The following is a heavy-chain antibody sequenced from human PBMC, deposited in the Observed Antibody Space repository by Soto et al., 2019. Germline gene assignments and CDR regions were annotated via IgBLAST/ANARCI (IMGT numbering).Heavy chain of an antibody. V-gene: IGHV4-30-2*01. J-gene: IGHJ4*02. D-gene: IGHD3-22*01. Sequence: SETLSLTCVVSGGSTSSGGFSWSWIRQPPGKGLEWIGHISDSGSTYYNPSIRSRVTISVDRSKNQFSLKMTSVTAADTAVYFCARVGDLFYDTSCYYRAVFDSWGQGIMVTVSS. CDR3: ARVGDLFYDTSCYYRAVFDS. CDR2: ISDSGST. CDR1: GGSTSSGGFS.